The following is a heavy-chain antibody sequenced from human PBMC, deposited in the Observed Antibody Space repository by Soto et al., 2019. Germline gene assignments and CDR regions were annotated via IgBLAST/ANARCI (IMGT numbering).Heavy chain of an antibody. CDR2: ITYEGSNK. D-gene: IGHD1-1*01. Sequence: GGSLRLSCAASGFIFANYGMHWVRQAPGKGLEWVALITYEGSNKYYADAVKGRFTISRDDAKNMVSLQMDSLRAEDTAVYYCAKARGANNWANYYGLDVWGQGTTVTVSS. CDR1: GFIFANYG. J-gene: IGHJ6*02. CDR3: AKARGANNWANYYGLDV. V-gene: IGHV3-30*18.